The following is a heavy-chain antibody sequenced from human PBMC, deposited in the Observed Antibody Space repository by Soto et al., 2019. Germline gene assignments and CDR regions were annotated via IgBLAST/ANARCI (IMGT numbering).Heavy chain of an antibody. CDR3: ARDNYLQYFDWSRHPQYYYGMDV. J-gene: IGHJ6*02. CDR1: GYTFTGYY. CDR2: INPNSGGT. D-gene: IGHD3-9*01. V-gene: IGHV1-2*04. Sequence: ASVKVSCKASGYTFTGYYMHWVRQAPGQGLEWMGWINPNSGGTNYAQKFQGWVTMTRDTSISTAYMELSRLRSDDTAVYYCARDNYLQYFDWSRHPQYYYGMDVWGQGTTVTVSS.